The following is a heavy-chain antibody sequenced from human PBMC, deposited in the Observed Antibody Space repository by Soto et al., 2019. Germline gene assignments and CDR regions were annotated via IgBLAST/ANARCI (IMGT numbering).Heavy chain of an antibody. CDR3: ARVFGFGGMDV. CDR1: GGSISSGGYY. J-gene: IGHJ6*02. D-gene: IGHD3-10*01. CDR2: IYYSGST. V-gene: IGHV4-31*03. Sequence: PSETLSLTCTVSGGSISSGGYYWSWIRQHPGKGLEWIGYIYYSGSTYYNPSLKSRVTVSVDTSKNQFSLKLSSVTAADTAVYYCARVFGFGGMDVWGQGTTVTVSS.